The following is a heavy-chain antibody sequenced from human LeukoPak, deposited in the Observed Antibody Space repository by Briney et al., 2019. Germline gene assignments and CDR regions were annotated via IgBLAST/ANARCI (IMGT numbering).Heavy chain of an antibody. Sequence: GGSLRLSCAASGFSFSNYAMGWVRQAPGKGPEWVSSIRYNIENTHYADAVQGRFTISRDNSKNTLYLQMNSLRAEDTARYYCAKASTRDTGYYFDSWGQGTLVSVSS. CDR2: IRYNIENT. CDR1: GFSFSNYA. J-gene: IGHJ4*02. V-gene: IGHV3-23*01. CDR3: AKASTRDTGYYFDS. D-gene: IGHD3-9*01.